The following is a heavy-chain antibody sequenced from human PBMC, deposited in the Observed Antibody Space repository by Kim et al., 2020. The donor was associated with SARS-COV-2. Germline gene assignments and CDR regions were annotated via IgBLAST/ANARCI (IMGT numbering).Heavy chain of an antibody. CDR1: GGTFSSYA. J-gene: IGHJ4*02. CDR2: IIPIFGTA. D-gene: IGHD3-22*01. Sequence: SVKVSCKASGGTFSSYAISWVRQAPGQGLEWMGGIIPIFGTANYAQKFQGRVTITADESTSTAYMELSSLRSEDTAVYYCARGPSGYYSVTFDYWGQGTLVTVSS. V-gene: IGHV1-69*13. CDR3: ARGPSGYYSVTFDY.